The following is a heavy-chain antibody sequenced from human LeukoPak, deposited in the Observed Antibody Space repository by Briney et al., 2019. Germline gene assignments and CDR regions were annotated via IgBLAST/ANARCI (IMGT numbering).Heavy chain of an antibody. D-gene: IGHD5-12*01. CDR1: GGSISSGGYY. CDR3: ARDRVDDYLGYFDY. J-gene: IGHJ4*02. Sequence: SETLSLTCTVSGGSISSGGYYWSWIRQAPGKGLEWIGYIYHSGSTYYNPSLKSRVTISVDRSKNQFSLKLSSVTAADTAVYYCARDRVDDYLGYFDYWGQGTLVTVSS. CDR2: IYHSGST. V-gene: IGHV4-30-2*01.